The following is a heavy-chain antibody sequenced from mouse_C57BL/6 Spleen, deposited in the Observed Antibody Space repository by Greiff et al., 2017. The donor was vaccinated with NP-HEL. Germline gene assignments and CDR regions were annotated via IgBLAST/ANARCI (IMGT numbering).Heavy chain of an antibody. Sequence: VQLKESGPELVKPGASVKIPCKASGYTFTDYNMDWVKQSHGKSLEWIGDINPNNGGTTYNQKFKGKATLTVDKSSSTAYMELRSLTSEDTAVYYCARSHYYGSSLSYWGQGTTLTVSS. D-gene: IGHD1-1*01. CDR1: GYTFTDYN. CDR3: ARSHYYGSSLSY. CDR2: INPNNGGT. V-gene: IGHV1-18*01. J-gene: IGHJ2*01.